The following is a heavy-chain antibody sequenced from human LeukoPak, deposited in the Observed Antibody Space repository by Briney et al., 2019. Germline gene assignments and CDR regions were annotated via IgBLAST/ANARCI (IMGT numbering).Heavy chain of an antibody. D-gene: IGHD6-19*01. CDR2: MNPNSGNT. CDR3: ARGASGWYSNGMDV. Sequence: ASVTVSCKASGYTFTIYDINWGRQATGQGVEWMGWMNPNSGNTGYAQKFQGRVTMTRNTSISTAYMELSSLRSEDTAVYYCARGASGWYSNGMDVWGQGTTVTVSS. J-gene: IGHJ6*02. V-gene: IGHV1-8*01. CDR1: GYTFTIYD.